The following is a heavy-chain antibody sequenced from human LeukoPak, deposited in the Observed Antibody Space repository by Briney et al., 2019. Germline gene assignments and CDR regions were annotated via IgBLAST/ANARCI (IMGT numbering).Heavy chain of an antibody. J-gene: IGHJ4*02. CDR2: INSDESTT. D-gene: IGHD5/OR15-5a*01. Sequence: GGSLRLSCAASVFTFSNYWMHWVRQAPWKGLVWVSRINSDESTTTYADSAKGRFTISRDNAKNTLYLQMNSLRAEDTAVYHCARDSLGMSTLDSWGQGTLVTVSS. CDR1: VFTFSNYW. V-gene: IGHV3-74*01. CDR3: ARDSLGMSTLDS.